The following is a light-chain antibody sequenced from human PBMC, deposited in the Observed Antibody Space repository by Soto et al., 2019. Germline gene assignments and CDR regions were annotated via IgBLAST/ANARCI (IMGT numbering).Light chain of an antibody. J-gene: IGKJ4*01. Sequence: DIQMTQSPSSLSASIGDRVTITCQASQDISNNLNWYQQKPGKAPKLLIYDASNLKTGVPSRFSGSGSETDFTFTISSLQPEDIATYYRQQYFHRLLTFGGGTKVEI. CDR1: QDISNN. V-gene: IGKV1-33*01. CDR3: QQYFHRLLT. CDR2: DAS.